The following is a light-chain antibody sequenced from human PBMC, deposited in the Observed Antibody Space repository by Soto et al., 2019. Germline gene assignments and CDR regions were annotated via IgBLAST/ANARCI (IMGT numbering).Light chain of an antibody. CDR3: QQYNSH. Sequence: DIQMTQSPSTLSASVGDRVTITCLAGQSIGRWLAWYQQKPGKAPNLLIYDASSLKSGVPSRFSGSGSGTEFTLTISSLQPDDFATYYCQQYNSHFGQGTKLEIK. J-gene: IGKJ2*01. CDR1: QSIGRW. V-gene: IGKV1-5*01. CDR2: DAS.